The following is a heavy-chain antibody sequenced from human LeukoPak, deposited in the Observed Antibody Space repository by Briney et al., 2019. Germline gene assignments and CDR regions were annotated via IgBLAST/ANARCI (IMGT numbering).Heavy chain of an antibody. CDR1: GGSFSGYY. V-gene: IGHV4-34*01. CDR2: ISHSGST. J-gene: IGHJ6*02. Sequence: SETLSLTCAVYGGSFSGYYWSWIRQPPGEGLEWIGEISHSGSTNYNPSLKSRVTISVDTSKNQFSLKLSSVTAADTAVYYCARGGILTGYPSYYYYYYGMDVWGQGTTVTVSS. D-gene: IGHD3-9*01. CDR3: ARGGILTGYPSYYYYYYGMDV.